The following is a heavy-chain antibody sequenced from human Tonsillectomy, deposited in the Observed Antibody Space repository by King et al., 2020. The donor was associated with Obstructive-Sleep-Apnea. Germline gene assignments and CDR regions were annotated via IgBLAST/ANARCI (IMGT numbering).Heavy chain of an antibody. CDR2: MFYSGNA. V-gene: IGHV4-59*08. D-gene: IGHD5-12*01. CDR3: ARHRGVEDYGGYGDYFDY. J-gene: IGHJ4*02. CDR1: ADSISNYY. Sequence: VQLQESGPGLVKPSETLSLTCTVSADSISNYYWSWIRQPPGKGLEWIGYMFYSGNANYNPSLKCRVTISVDTSKIQFSLRLNSVTAADTAIYYCARHRGVEDYGGYGDYFDYWGQGTLVTVSS.